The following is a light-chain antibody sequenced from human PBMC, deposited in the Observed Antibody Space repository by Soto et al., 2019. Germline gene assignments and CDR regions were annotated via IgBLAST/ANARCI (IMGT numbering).Light chain of an antibody. Sequence: EIVMTQSPATLSVSPGESTTLSCRASQSVSRILAWYQQKPGQAPRLLIYGASTRATGIPVRFSGSGSGTEFTLTISSLQSEDFAVYYCQQYDKWPPTFXQGTKV. V-gene: IGKV3-15*01. CDR2: GAS. CDR3: QQYDKWPPT. J-gene: IGKJ1*01. CDR1: QSVSRI.